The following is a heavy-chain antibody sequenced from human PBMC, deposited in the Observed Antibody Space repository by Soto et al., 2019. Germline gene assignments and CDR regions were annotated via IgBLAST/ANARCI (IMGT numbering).Heavy chain of an antibody. CDR2: VYYSGST. D-gene: IGHD3-9*01. Sequence: QLQLQESGPGLVKPSETLSLTCTVSGGSVSSSSYYWGWVRQPPGKGLEWIGSVYYSGSTYYNPSLESRVTISADKSKNRFSLKLMSLSAADTAVYYCGRLEGLATISYYFDYWGQGALVTVSS. V-gene: IGHV4-39*01. J-gene: IGHJ4*02. CDR1: GGSVSSSSYY. CDR3: GRLEGLATISYYFDY.